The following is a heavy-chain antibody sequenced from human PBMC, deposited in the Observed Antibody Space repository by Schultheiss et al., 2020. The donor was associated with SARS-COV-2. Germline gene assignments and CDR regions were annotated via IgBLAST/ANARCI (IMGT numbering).Heavy chain of an antibody. V-gene: IGHV4-39*07. CDR3: ARSDRPGYYYGMDV. D-gene: IGHD6-6*01. Sequence: SETLSLTCTVSGGSISSSSYYWGWIRQPPGKGLEWIGSIYYSGSTYYNPSLKSRVTISVDTSKNQFSLKLSSVTAADTAVYYCARSDRPGYYYGMDVWGQGTTVTVSS. J-gene: IGHJ6*02. CDR1: GGSISSSSYY. CDR2: IYYSGST.